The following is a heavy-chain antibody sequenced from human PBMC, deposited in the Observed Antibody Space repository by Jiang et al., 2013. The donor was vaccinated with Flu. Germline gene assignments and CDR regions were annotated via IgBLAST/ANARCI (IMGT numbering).Heavy chain of an antibody. CDR2: IIPIFGTA. CDR3: ASPYNYYPTPWYFDL. D-gene: IGHD3-22*01. CDR1: GGTFSSYA. Sequence: GAEVKKPGSSVKVSCKASGGTFSSYAISWVRQAPGQGLEWMGGIIPIFGTANYAQKFQGRVTITADKSTSTAYMELSSLRSEDTAVYYCASPYNYYPTPWYFDLWGRGTLVTVSS. V-gene: IGHV1-69*06. J-gene: IGHJ2*01.